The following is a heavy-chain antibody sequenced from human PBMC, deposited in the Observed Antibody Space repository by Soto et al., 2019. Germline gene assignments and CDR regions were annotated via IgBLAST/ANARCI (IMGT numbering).Heavy chain of an antibody. J-gene: IGHJ4*02. D-gene: IGHD3-22*01. V-gene: IGHV4-39*01. CDR1: GGSISSSGYY. CDR3: ATHRDSSGYPCFNC. CDR2: VYSSGNT. Sequence: PSETLSLTCTVSGGSISSSGYYWGWIRQPPGRGLQWIGSVYSSGNTYCNPSLKSRVTMSVDTSENQFSLKLSSVTAADTAVYYCATHRDSSGYPCFNCCGQGTRVTVSS.